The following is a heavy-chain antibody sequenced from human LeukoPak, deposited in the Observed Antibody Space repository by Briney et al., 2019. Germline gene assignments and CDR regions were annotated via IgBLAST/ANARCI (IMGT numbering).Heavy chain of an antibody. D-gene: IGHD5-18*01. V-gene: IGHV1-69*06. CDR3: ARDLWDTAMANWFDP. J-gene: IGHJ5*02. CDR1: GYTFTSYY. Sequence: ASVKVSCKASGYTFTSYYMHWVRQAPGQGLEWMGGIIPIFGTANYAQKFQGRVTITADKSTSTAYMELSSLRSEDTAGYYCARDLWDTAMANWFDPWGQGTLVTVSS. CDR2: IIPIFGTA.